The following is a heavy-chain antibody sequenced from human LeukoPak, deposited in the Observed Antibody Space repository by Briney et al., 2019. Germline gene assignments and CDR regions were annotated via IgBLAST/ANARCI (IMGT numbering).Heavy chain of an antibody. CDR3: ARRPSLYDFSGGYPTLYYYYYGMDV. CDR2: ISSSGSTI. D-gene: IGHD3-3*01. Sequence: SGGSLRLSCAASGFTFSSYEMKWVRQAPGKGLEWVSYISSSGSTIYYADSVKGRFTISRDNAKNSLYLQMNSLRAEDTAVYYCARRPSLYDFSGGYPTLYYYYYGMDVWGQGTTVTVSS. CDR1: GFTFSSYE. V-gene: IGHV3-48*03. J-gene: IGHJ6*02.